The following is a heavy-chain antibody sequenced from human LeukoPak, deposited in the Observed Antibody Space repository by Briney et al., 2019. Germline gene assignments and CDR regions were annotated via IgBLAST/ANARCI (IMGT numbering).Heavy chain of an antibody. CDR1: GYSFTSYW. CDR2: IYPGDSDT. CDR3: ARMTYYYDSVDAFDI. Sequence: KGGESLKISCKGSGYSFTSYWIGWVRQMPGKGLEWMGIIYPGDSDTRYSPSFQGQVTISADNSINTAYLQWSSLKASDTAMYYCARMTYYYDSVDAFDIWGQGTMVTVSS. V-gene: IGHV5-51*01. D-gene: IGHD3-22*01. J-gene: IGHJ3*02.